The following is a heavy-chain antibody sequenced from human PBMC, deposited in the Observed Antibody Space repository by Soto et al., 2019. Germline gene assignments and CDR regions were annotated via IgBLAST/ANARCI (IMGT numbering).Heavy chain of an antibody. CDR3: AREPGYGTLDY. CDR1: GGSISSYY. D-gene: IGHD1-1*01. Sequence: QVQLQESGPGLVKPSETLSLTCTVSGGSISSYYWSWIRQPPGKGLEWIGYIYYSGSTNYNPSLKSRVTISVDTSKNQFSLKLSSVTAADTAVYYCAREPGYGTLDYWGQGTLVTVSS. CDR2: IYYSGST. J-gene: IGHJ4*02. V-gene: IGHV4-59*01.